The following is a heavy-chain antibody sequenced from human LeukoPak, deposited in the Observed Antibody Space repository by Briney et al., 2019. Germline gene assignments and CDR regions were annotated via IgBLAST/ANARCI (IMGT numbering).Heavy chain of an antibody. Sequence: GASVKVSCKASGYTFTSYDINWVRQATGQGLEWMGWMNPNSGNTGYAQKFQGRVTMTRNTSICTAYMELSSLRSEGTAVYYCARGGYGSGSYYIVYYYYYGMDVWGQGTTVTVSS. CDR2: MNPNSGNT. D-gene: IGHD3-10*01. CDR1: GYTFTSYD. V-gene: IGHV1-8*01. CDR3: ARGGYGSGSYYIVYYYYYGMDV. J-gene: IGHJ6*02.